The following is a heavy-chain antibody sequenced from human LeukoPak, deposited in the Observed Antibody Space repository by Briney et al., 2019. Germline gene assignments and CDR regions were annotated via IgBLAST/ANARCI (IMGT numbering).Heavy chain of an antibody. CDR1: GFTFDDYA. CDR2: ISWNSGSI. J-gene: IGHJ4*02. Sequence: GGSLRLSCAASGFTFDDYAMHWVRQAPGKGLEWVSGISWNSGSIGYADSVKGRFTISRDNAKNSLYLQMNSLRAEDTAVYYCAAGVIVYWGQGTLVTVSS. D-gene: IGHD3-10*01. CDR3: AAGVIVY. V-gene: IGHV3-9*01.